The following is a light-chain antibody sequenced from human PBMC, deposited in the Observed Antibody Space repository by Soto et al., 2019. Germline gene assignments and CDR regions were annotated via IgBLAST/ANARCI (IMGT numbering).Light chain of an antibody. V-gene: IGKV3-20*01. CDR3: QQYGSTPQT. CDR1: QYVSVRF. J-gene: IGKJ1*01. Sequence: EIVLTQSPGTLSLSPGDRATLSCRASQYVSVRFLAWYQQKPGQAPRLLIYGASDRATGIPDRFTGSGSGTDFTLTISRLEPEDFAVYYCQQYGSTPQTFGQGTKLDI. CDR2: GAS.